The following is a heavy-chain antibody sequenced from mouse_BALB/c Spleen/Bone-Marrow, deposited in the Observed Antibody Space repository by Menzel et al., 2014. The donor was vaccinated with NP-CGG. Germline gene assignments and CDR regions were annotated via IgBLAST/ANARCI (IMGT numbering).Heavy chain of an antibody. V-gene: IGHV5-6-5*01. Sequence: EVKLVESGGGLVKPGGSLKLSCAASGFTFSGYAMSWVRQTPEKRLKWVASISSGGTTYYPDSVKGRFTISRDNARNILYLQMSSLRSEDTAMYYCAGITTVDYWGQGTSVTVSS. CDR1: GFTFSGYA. J-gene: IGHJ4*01. CDR2: ISSGGTT. D-gene: IGHD1-1*01. CDR3: AGITTVDY.